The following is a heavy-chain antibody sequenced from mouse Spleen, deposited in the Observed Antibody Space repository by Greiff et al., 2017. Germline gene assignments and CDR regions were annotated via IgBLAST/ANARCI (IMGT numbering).Heavy chain of an antibody. CDR3: TRRGFYGNYLYAMDY. V-gene: IGHV1-5*01. J-gene: IGHJ4*01. CDR1: GYTFTSYW. D-gene: IGHD2-1*01. Sequence: VQLQQSGTVLARPGASVKMSCKASGYTFTSYWMHWVKQRPGQGLEWIGAIYPGNSDTSYNQKFKGKAKLTAVTSTSTAYMELSSLTNEDSAVYYCTRRGFYGNYLYAMDYWGQGTSVTVSS. CDR2: IYPGNSDT.